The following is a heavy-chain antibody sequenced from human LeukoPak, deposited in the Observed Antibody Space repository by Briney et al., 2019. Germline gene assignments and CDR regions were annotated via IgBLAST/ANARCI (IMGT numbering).Heavy chain of an antibody. CDR3: ARGADGVSSNSRGWFDP. D-gene: IGHD2-15*01. CDR2: INSDGSST. V-gene: IGHV3-74*01. Sequence: GGSLRLSCAASGFTFSNYWMHWVRQAPGKGLVWVSRINSDGSSTSYAASVKGRFTISRDNAKNTLYLQMTSLRAEDTAVYSCARGADGVSSNSRGWFDPWGQGTLVTVSS. J-gene: IGHJ5*02. CDR1: GFTFSNYW.